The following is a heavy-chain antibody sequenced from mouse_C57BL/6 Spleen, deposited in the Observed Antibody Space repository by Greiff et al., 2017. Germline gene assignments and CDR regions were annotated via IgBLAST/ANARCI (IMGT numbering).Heavy chain of an antibody. CDR3: ARGNYYGEDY. D-gene: IGHD1-1*01. CDR1: GYAFSSYW. V-gene: IGHV1-80*01. CDR2: IYPGDGDT. Sequence: VHLVESGAELVKPGASVKISCKASGYAFSSYWMNWVKQRPGKGLEWIGQIYPGDGDTNYNGKFKGKATLTADKSSSTAYMQLSSLTSEDSAVYFCARGNYYGEDYWGQGTTLTVSS. J-gene: IGHJ2*01.